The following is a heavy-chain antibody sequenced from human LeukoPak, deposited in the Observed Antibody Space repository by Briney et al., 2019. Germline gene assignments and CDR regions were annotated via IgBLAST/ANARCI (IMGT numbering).Heavy chain of an antibody. Sequence: GGSLRLSCTGSGLTFDDYTVSWVRQAPGRGLEWVGFIRSKAYGGTTAYAAAAKGRFTISRDDSKSIASLQMNSLQTEDTGVYFCSVGSRGTYIPTFDLWGQGTLVTVSS. J-gene: IGHJ5*02. V-gene: IGHV3-49*04. D-gene: IGHD1-26*01. CDR3: SVGSRGTYIPTFDL. CDR2: IRSKAYGGTT. CDR1: GLTFDDYT.